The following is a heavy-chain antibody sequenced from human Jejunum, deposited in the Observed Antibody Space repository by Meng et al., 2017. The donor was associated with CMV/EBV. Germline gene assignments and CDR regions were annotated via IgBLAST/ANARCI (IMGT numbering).Heavy chain of an antibody. CDR3: ARVEVGITSGDY. CDR1: GYTFTNYG. Sequence: QAMLVQFGGGGKKPGASVKVSCKASGYTFTNYGITWVRQAPGQGLEWMGWISAYNGNTNYAQTLQGRVTMTTDTSTSTAYMELGSLRSDDTAVYYCARVEVGITSGDYWGQGTLVTVSS. CDR2: ISAYNGNT. J-gene: IGHJ4*02. V-gene: IGHV1-18*01. D-gene: IGHD1-26*01.